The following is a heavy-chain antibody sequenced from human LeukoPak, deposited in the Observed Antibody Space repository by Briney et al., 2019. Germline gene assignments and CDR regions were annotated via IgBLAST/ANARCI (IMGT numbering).Heavy chain of an antibody. D-gene: IGHD3-10*01. CDR1: GGTFSSYA. CDR3: ARDLGYGSGSYFPNWFDH. V-gene: IGHV1-69*04. CDR2: IIPIFGIA. J-gene: IGHJ5*02. Sequence: SVKVSCKASGGTFSSYAISWVRQAPGQGLEWMGRIIPIFGIANYAQKFQGRVTITADKSTSTAYMELSSLRSEDTAVYYCARDLGYGSGSYFPNWFDHWGQGTLVTVSS.